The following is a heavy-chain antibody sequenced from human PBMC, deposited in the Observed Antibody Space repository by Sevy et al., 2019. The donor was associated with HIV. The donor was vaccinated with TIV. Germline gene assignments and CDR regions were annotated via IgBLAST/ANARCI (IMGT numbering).Heavy chain of an antibody. CDR2: ISSSSNYI. V-gene: IGHV3-21*01. CDR1: GFTFSSYS. J-gene: IGHJ6*02. Sequence: GGSLRLSCEASGFTFSSYSMNWVRQAPGEGLEWVSSISSSSNYIYYADSVKGRFTISRDNAKNSLDLQMNSLRDEDTAVYYCARDLAKGITMVQGVSVYYEGMDVWGQGTTVTVSS. D-gene: IGHD3-10*01. CDR3: ARDLAKGITMVQGVSVYYEGMDV.